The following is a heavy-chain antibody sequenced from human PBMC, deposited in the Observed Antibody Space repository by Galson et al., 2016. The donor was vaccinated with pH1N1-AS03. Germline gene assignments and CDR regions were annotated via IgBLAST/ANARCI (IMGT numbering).Heavy chain of an antibody. Sequence: LRLSCAASGFSFSTFWMSWVRQAPGKGLEWVADIKQDGGEKYYVDSVKGRFTISRDNAKNSLHLQMNSLTADDTAVYYCVRDDATSYDAFDMWGQGTMITVSS. CDR1: GFSFSTFW. D-gene: IGHD2-2*01. CDR3: VRDDATSYDAFDM. J-gene: IGHJ3*02. V-gene: IGHV3-7*01. CDR2: IKQDGGEK.